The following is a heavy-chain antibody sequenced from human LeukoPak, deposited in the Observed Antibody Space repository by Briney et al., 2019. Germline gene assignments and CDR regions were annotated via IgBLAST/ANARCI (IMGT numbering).Heavy chain of an antibody. CDR2: IKQDGSEK. D-gene: IGHD6-19*01. CDR3: AKDISYSSGWYGSRGQYYFDY. Sequence: GGSLRLSCAASGFTFSSYWMSWVRQAPGKGLEWVANIKQDGSEKYYVDSVKGRFTISRDNAKNSLYLQMNSLRAEDTALYYCAKDISYSSGWYGSRGQYYFDYWGQGTLVTVSS. CDR1: GFTFSSYW. J-gene: IGHJ4*02. V-gene: IGHV3-7*03.